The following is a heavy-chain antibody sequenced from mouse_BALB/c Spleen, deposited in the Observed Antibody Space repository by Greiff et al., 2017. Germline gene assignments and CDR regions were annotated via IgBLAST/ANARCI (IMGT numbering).Heavy chain of an antibody. CDR1: GFTFSSYG. CDR2: ISSGGSYT. J-gene: IGHJ4*01. CDR3: ARQSGDYDAMDY. Sequence: EVKLMESGGDLVKPGGSLKLSCAASGFTFSSYGMSWVRQTPDKRLEWVATISSGGSYTYYPDSVKGRFTISRDNAKNTLYLQMSSLKSEDTAMYYCARQSGDYDAMDYWGQGTSVTVSS. V-gene: IGHV5-6*01.